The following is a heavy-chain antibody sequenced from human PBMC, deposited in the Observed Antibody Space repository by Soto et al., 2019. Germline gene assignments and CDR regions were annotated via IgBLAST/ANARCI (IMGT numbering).Heavy chain of an antibody. CDR2: IRSKAYGGTT. D-gene: IGHD3-3*01. CDR1: GFTVGDYA. CDR3: TRGRGYYDFWSGSIYFDY. V-gene: IGHV3-49*03. Sequence: GGSLRLSCTASGFTVGDYAMSWFRQASGKGLEWVGFIRSKAYGGTTEYAASVKGRFTISRDDSKSIAYLQMNSLKTEDTAVYYCTRGRGYYDFWSGSIYFDYWGQGT. J-gene: IGHJ4*02.